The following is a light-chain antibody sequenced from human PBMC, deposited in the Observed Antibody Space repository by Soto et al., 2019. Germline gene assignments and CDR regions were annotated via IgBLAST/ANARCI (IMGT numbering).Light chain of an antibody. CDR1: QNISRS. J-gene: IGKJ1*01. CDR3: QQYGSSPRT. Sequence: ETVMTQSPGTLSVSPGERATLSCRASQNISRSLAWYQQKPGQAPRLLIYGASKRATGIPDRFSGSGSGTDFTLTISRLEPEDFAVYCCQQYGSSPRTFGQGTKVDIK. CDR2: GAS. V-gene: IGKV3-20*01.